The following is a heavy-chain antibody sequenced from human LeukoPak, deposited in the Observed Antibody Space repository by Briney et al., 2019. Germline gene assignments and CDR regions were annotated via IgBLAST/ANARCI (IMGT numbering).Heavy chain of an antibody. Sequence: PSETLSLACTVSGGSLSSSPYYWGWLRQPPGKGLEWIGSIYYSGTTHYSPSLESRVTISVETSKNQFSLKLASVTAADTAIYSRAKGAGGLSYYNWFYPWGQGTLVTVSS. D-gene: IGHD5-18*01. CDR1: GGSLSSSPYY. J-gene: IGHJ5*02. V-gene: IGHV4-39*07. CDR3: AKGAGGLSYYNWFYP. CDR2: IYYSGTT.